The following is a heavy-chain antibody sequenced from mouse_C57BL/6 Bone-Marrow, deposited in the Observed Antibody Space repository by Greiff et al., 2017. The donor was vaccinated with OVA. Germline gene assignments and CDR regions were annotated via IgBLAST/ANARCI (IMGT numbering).Heavy chain of an antibody. V-gene: IGHV14-4*01. Sequence: EVQLQQSGAELVRPGASVKLSCTASGFNIKDDYMHWVKQRPEQGLEWIGWIDPENGDTEYASKFQGKATITADTSSNTAYLQLSSLTSEDTAVYYCTTSRAAQATRYYFDYWGQGTTLTVSS. CDR2: IDPENGDT. CDR1: GFNIKDDY. J-gene: IGHJ2*01. D-gene: IGHD3-2*02. CDR3: TTSRAAQATRYYFDY.